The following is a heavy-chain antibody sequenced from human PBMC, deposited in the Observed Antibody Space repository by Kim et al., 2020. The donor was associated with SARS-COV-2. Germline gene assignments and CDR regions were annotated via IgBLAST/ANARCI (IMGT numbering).Heavy chain of an antibody. CDR3: ARHSFSYYFDY. D-gene: IGHD2-15*01. J-gene: IGHJ4*02. V-gene: IGHV4-59*08. Sequence: TTSNPPLKSRVTISVDTSKNQFSLKLSSVTAADTAVYYCARHSFSYYFDYWGQGTLVTVSS. CDR2: T.